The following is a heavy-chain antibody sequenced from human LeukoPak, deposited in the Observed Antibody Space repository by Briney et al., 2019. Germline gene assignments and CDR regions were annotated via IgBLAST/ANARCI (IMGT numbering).Heavy chain of an antibody. D-gene: IGHD4-23*01. CDR2: ISGTGGWT. J-gene: IGHJ4*02. CDR1: GFTFSSYA. V-gene: IGHV3-23*01. CDR3: AKDYGGNPFDY. Sequence: GGSLGLSCAASGFTFSSYAMSWVRQAPGKGLEWVSVISGTGGWTSYADSVKGRFTISRDNSKNTLHLQMNSLRAEDTAVYYCAKDYGGNPFDYWGQGTLVTVSS.